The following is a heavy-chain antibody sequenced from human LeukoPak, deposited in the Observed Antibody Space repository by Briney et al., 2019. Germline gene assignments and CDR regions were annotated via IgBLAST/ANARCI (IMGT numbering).Heavy chain of an antibody. CDR1: GLTFTSTS. CDR3: AGGRGKRINMFRVFDY. CDR2: ISSSSKYI. D-gene: IGHD3-10*01. V-gene: IGHV3-21*01. J-gene: IGHJ4*02. Sequence: PGGSLRISCVVSGLTFTSTSMAWVRQAPGKGLEWVASISSSSKYIFQKDPLKGRFTISRDNAKNSVFLDLNNVTADDTAVYYCAGGRGKRINMFRVFDYLGPGNQVIGSS.